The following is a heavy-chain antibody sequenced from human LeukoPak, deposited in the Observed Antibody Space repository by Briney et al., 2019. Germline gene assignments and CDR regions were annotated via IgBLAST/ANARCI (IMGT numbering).Heavy chain of an antibody. CDR1: GFTFSSYT. J-gene: IGHJ6*02. D-gene: IGHD1-14*01. CDR3: ARSRSNNHYYRGYYYYYGMDV. Sequence: GGSLRLSCAASGFTFSSYTMHWIRQAPGKGLEWVSSISGSNSYIFYADSVKGRFTVSRDNAKDSLYLQMNSLRAEDTAVYYCARSRSNNHYYRGYYYYYGMDVWGQGTTVTVSS. CDR2: ISGSNSYI. V-gene: IGHV3-21*01.